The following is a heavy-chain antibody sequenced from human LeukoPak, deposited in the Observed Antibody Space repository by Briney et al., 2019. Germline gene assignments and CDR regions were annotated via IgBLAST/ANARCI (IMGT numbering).Heavy chain of an antibody. CDR3: ARVPGDSSGYGFDY. D-gene: IGHD3-22*01. Sequence: ASVKVSCKASGYTFTSYYMHWVRQAPGQGLEGMGIINPSGGSTSYAQKFQGRVTMTRDMSTSTVYMELSNLRSDDAAVYYCARVPGDSSGYGFDYWGQGTLVTVSS. CDR1: GYTFTSYY. CDR2: INPSGGST. J-gene: IGHJ4*02. V-gene: IGHV1-46*01.